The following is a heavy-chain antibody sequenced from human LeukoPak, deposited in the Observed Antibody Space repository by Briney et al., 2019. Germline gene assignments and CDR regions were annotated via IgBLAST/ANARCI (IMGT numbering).Heavy chain of an antibody. Sequence: PGGSLRLSCAASGFTFSSYEMNWVRQAPGKGLEWLSYISSSGSTIYYADSVKGRFTISRDNAKNSLYLQMNSLRAEDTAVYYCARGPYYFDYWGQGTLVTVSS. CDR1: GFTFSSYE. CDR3: ARGPYYFDY. J-gene: IGHJ4*02. V-gene: IGHV3-48*03. CDR2: ISSSGSTI.